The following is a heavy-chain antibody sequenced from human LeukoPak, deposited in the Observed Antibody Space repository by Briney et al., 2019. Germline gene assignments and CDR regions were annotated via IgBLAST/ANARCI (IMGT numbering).Heavy chain of an antibody. CDR1: GSIFTSYW. Sequence: PGASLQISCEGSGSIFTSYWIGWGRQLRGKGLEWMGIIYPGDSDTRYSPSFQGQVTISADKSLSTAYLQWSSLTASDTAMYYCARQRDYCSSTSCPLYMDVWGKGTTVTVSS. V-gene: IGHV5-51*01. D-gene: IGHD2-2*01. CDR2: IYPGDSDT. J-gene: IGHJ6*03. CDR3: ARQRDYCSSTSCPLYMDV.